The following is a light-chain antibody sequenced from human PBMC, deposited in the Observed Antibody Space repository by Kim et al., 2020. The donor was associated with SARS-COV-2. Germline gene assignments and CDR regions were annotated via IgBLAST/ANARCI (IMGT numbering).Light chain of an antibody. CDR3: QQYGSSPWA. CDR1: QSVSSSS. Sequence: GERATHCCGASQSVSSSSLAGDQQKPGQAPRLLIYGASSRGTGSPDRCRGSGSGTDCTLTSSRVEPEDFAVYYCQQYGSSPWAVGQGTKVDIK. J-gene: IGKJ1*01. CDR2: GAS. V-gene: IGKV3-20*01.